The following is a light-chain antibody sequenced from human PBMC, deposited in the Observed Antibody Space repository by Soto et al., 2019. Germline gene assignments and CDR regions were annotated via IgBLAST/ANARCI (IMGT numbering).Light chain of an antibody. CDR3: QQYGSSSIT. CDR2: GAS. V-gene: IGKV3-20*01. CDR1: QSVSSSY. Sequence: EIVLTQSPGTLSLSPGERATLSCRASQSVSSSYLAWYQQKPGQAPRLLIYGASSRATGIPDRFSGSGSGTDFTLTISRLEPEDFAVYYYQQYGSSSITFGQGTRL. J-gene: IGKJ5*01.